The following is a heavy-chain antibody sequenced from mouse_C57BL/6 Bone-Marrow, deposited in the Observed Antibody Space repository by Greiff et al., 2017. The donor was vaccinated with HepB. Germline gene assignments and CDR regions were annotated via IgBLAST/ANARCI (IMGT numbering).Heavy chain of an antibody. Sequence: SDAELVKPGASVKISCKVSGYTFTDHTIHWMKQRPEQGLEWIGYIYPRDGSTKYNEKFKGKATLTADKSSSTAYMQLNSLTSEDSAVYFCARGRHGSSYGEAWFAYWGQGTLVTVSA. CDR2: IYPRDGST. V-gene: IGHV1-78*01. J-gene: IGHJ3*01. D-gene: IGHD1-1*01. CDR3: ARGRHGSSYGEAWFAY. CDR1: GYTFTDHT.